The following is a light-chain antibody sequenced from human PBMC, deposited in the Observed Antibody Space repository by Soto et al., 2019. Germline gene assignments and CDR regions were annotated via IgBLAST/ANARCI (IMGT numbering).Light chain of an antibody. V-gene: IGKV3-15*01. Sequence: EIVMTQSPATLSVSPGERATLSCRASQSVSSNLAWYQQKPGQAPRLLIYGASTRATGIPARFSGSGSGTEFTLTISSLQSEDFAVYYCQQYNNWHHTFGQGTKVEIK. CDR3: QQYNNWHHT. J-gene: IGKJ1*01. CDR1: QSVSSN. CDR2: GAS.